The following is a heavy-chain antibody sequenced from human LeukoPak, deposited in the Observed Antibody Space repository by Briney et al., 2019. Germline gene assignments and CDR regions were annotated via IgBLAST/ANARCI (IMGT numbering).Heavy chain of an antibody. Sequence: PGGSLRLSCAAPGFTFSNYWMNWVRQAPGKGLEWVADIKDDGSKKYYVDSVKGRFTISRDNAENSLYLQMHNLRVEDTAVYYCARDVGDPVRSDYWGQGTLVTVSS. D-gene: IGHD2-21*02. CDR3: ARDVGDPVRSDY. V-gene: IGHV3-7*01. CDR1: GFTFSNYW. CDR2: IKDDGSKK. J-gene: IGHJ4*02.